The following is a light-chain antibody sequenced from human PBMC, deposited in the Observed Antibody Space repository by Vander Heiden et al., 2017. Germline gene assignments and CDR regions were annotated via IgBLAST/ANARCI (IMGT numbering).Light chain of an antibody. J-gene: IGLJ1*01. CDR2: GNS. V-gene: IGLV1-40*01. Sequence: QSVLPQPPSVSGAPGQRVTISCTGSSSNIGAGYDVHWYQQLPGTPPKLLIYGNSNRPSGVPDRFSGSKSGTSASLAITGLQAEDEADYYCQSYDSSLSGYVFGTGTKVTVL. CDR1: SSNIGAGYD. CDR3: QSYDSSLSGYV.